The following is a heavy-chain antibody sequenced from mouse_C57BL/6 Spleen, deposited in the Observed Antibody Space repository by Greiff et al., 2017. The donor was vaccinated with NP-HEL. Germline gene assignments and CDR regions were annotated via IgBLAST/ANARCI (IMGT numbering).Heavy chain of an antibody. CDR2: IYPGDGDT. Sequence: QVQLQQSGPELVKPGASVKISYKASGYAFSSSWMNWVKQRPGKGLEWIGRIYPGDGDTNYNGKFKGKATLTADKSSSTAYMQLSSLTSEDSAVYFCARGSSYAMDYWGQGTSVTVSS. V-gene: IGHV1-82*01. CDR3: ARGSSYAMDY. D-gene: IGHD1-1*01. J-gene: IGHJ4*01. CDR1: GYAFSSSW.